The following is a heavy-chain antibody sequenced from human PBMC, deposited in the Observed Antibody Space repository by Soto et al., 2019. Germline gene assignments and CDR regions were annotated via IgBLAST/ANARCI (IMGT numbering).Heavy chain of an antibody. CDR2: IWYDGSNK. V-gene: IGHV3-33*01. D-gene: IGHD3-9*01. J-gene: IGHJ3*02. CDR1: GFTFSSYG. Sequence: QVQLVESGGGVVQPGRSLRLSCAASGFTFSSYGMHWVRQAPGKGLEWVAVIWYDGSNKYYADSVKGRFTISRDNSKNTLYLQMNRLRDEDTAVYYCARDPLYDILTGYYYHDAFDIWGQGTMVTVSS. CDR3: ARDPLYDILTGYYYHDAFDI.